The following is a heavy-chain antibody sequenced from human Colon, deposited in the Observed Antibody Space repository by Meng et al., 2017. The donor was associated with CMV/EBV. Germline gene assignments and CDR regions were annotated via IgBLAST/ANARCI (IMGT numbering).Heavy chain of an antibody. J-gene: IGHJ4*02. V-gene: IGHV3-21*01. CDR2: ISSGSSDI. Sequence: GESLKISCAASGFTFSNAWMSWVRQAPGKGLEWVSSISSGSSDIYYADSVKGRFTISRDNAKNSLYLQMNSLRAEDTAVYYCASYTWTQLCIWGQGTLVTVSS. CDR1: GFTFSNAW. CDR3: ASYTWTQLCI. D-gene: IGHD5-18*01.